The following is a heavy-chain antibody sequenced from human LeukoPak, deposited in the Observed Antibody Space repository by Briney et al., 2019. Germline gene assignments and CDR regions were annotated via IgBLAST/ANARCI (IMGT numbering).Heavy chain of an antibody. J-gene: IGHJ5*02. CDR3: ATANDMITFGGVIVNVDWFDP. CDR2: FDPEDGET. V-gene: IGHV1-24*01. Sequence: GASVKVSCKVSGYTLTELSMHWVRQAPGKGPEWMGGFDPEDGETIYAQKFQGRVTMTEDTSTDTAYMELSSLRSEDTAVYYCATANDMITFGGVIVNVDWFDPWGQGTLVTVSS. D-gene: IGHD3-16*02. CDR1: GYTLTELS.